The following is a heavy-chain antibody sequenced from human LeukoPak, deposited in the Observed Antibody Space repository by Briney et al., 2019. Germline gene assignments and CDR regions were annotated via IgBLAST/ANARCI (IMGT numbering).Heavy chain of an antibody. D-gene: IGHD5-18*01. Sequence: SDTLSLTCTVSGGSISSYYWNWIRQPPGKGLEWIGYIYYSGSTNYNPSLKSRVTISVDTSKNQFSLKLSSVTDADTAVYYCVSRGYSYGNFDYWGRGTLVTVSS. V-gene: IGHV4-59*08. J-gene: IGHJ4*02. CDR2: IYYSGST. CDR1: GGSISSYY. CDR3: VSRGYSYGNFDY.